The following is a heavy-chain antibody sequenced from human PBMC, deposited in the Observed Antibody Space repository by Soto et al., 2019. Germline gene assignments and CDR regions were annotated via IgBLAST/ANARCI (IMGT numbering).Heavy chain of an antibody. CDR3: AREMYTTRGSPFDY. V-gene: IGHV1-46*01. D-gene: IGHD3-16*01. CDR1: GYPFTSYY. Sequence: GASVKVSCKASGYPFTSYYVHWVRQAPGQGLEWMGFINPSSGSTSYAQKFQGRVTMTRDTSTSTVYMEVSSLRSEGTAVYYCAREMYTTRGSPFDYWGQRTLVTVSS. CDR2: INPSSGST. J-gene: IGHJ4*02.